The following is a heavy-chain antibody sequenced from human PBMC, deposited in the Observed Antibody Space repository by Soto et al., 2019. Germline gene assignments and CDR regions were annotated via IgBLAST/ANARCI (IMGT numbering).Heavy chain of an antibody. J-gene: IGHJ2*01. D-gene: IGHD2-2*01. CDR3: ARDPTSWFFDL. CDR1: GFTFSSYW. Sequence: EVQLVESGGGLVQPGGSLRLSCAASGFTFSSYWMHWVRQAPGKGLLWVSRINVDGSTTTYADTVKGLFTISRDNARNTVYLQMSSLRGEDTAVYYCARDPTSWFFDLWGRGTLVTVSS. V-gene: IGHV3-74*01. CDR2: INVDGSTT.